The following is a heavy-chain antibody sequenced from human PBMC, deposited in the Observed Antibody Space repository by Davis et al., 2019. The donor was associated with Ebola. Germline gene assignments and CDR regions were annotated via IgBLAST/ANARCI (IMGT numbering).Heavy chain of an antibody. Sequence: PGGSLRLSCSTSGFTFSDYAMNWVRQAPGKGLKFLSTISSDGRSTHYADAVKGRCTISRDNSKNTLYLQLSSLTIGDTAVYYCAKTGPGLAFDSWGQGTPVTVSS. J-gene: IGHJ4*02. CDR1: GFTFSDYA. CDR3: AKTGPGLAFDS. CDR2: ISSDGRST. V-gene: IGHV3-64D*08. D-gene: IGHD7-27*01.